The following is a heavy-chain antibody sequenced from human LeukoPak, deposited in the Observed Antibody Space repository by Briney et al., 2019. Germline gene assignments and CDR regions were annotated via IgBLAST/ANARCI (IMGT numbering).Heavy chain of an antibody. CDR3: ARDYIGDIVVVVAANAFDY. CDR2: ISSSSSYI. Sequence: PGGSLRLSCAASGFTFSSYSMNWVRQAPGKGLEWVSSISSSSSYIYYADSVKGRFTISRDNAKNSLYLQMNSLRAEDTAVYYCARDYIGDIVVVVAANAFDYWGRGTLVTVSS. CDR1: GFTFSSYS. J-gene: IGHJ4*02. V-gene: IGHV3-21*01. D-gene: IGHD2-15*01.